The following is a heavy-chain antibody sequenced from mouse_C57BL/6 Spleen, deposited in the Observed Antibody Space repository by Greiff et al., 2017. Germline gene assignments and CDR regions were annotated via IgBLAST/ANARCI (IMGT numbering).Heavy chain of an antibody. V-gene: IGHV1-80*01. D-gene: IGHD2-4*01. J-gene: IGHJ1*03. CDR1: GYAFSSYW. Sequence: VQLQQSGAELVKPGASVKISCKASGYAFSSYWMNWVKQRPGKGLEWIGQIYPGDGDTNYNGKFKGKATLTADKSSSTAYMQLSSLTSEDSAVYFCARFDCYYWYFDVWGTGTTVTVSS. CDR3: ARFDCYYWYFDV. CDR2: IYPGDGDT.